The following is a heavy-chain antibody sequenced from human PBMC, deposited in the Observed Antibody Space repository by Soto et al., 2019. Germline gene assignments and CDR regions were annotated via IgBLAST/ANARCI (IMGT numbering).Heavy chain of an antibody. V-gene: IGHV3-74*01. Sequence: GGALRLSCAASGFPFSVRLMHWVRQAPGKGLVWVARINGDGSVTTYADSVKGRFTISRDNAENTLLLQMNSLRAEDTGVYYCVGRDGYDWWGLFDYWGQGARVTVSS. CDR2: INGDGSVT. CDR3: VGRDGYDWWGLFDY. CDR1: GFPFSVRL. J-gene: IGHJ4*02. D-gene: IGHD5-12*01.